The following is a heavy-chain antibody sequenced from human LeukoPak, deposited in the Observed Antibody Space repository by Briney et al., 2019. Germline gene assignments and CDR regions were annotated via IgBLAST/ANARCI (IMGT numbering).Heavy chain of an antibody. CDR2: ISAYNGNT. CDR1: GYTFTSYG. Sequence: ASVKVSCKASGYTFTSYGISWVRQAPGQGLEWMGWISAYNGNTNYAQKLQGRVTMTTDTSTSTAYMELRSLRSDDTAVYYCARVPTGYSSSASHGFDPWGQGTLVTVSS. J-gene: IGHJ5*02. D-gene: IGHD6-6*01. V-gene: IGHV1-18*01. CDR3: ARVPTGYSSSASHGFDP.